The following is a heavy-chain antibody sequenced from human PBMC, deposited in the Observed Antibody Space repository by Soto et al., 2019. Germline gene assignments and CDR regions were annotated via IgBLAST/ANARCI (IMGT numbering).Heavy chain of an antibody. CDR3: TTQRDIVVVPAAVTNPSKYYYYYYGMDV. V-gene: IGHV3-15*07. D-gene: IGHD2-2*01. J-gene: IGHJ6*02. Sequence: PGGSLRLSCAASGFTFSNAWMNWVRQAPGKGLEWVGRIKSKTDGGTTDYAAPVKGRFTISRDDSKNTLYLQMNSLKTEDTAVYYCTTQRDIVVVPAAVTNPSKYYYYYYGMDVWGQGTTVTVSS. CDR2: IKSKTDGGTT. CDR1: GFTFSNAW.